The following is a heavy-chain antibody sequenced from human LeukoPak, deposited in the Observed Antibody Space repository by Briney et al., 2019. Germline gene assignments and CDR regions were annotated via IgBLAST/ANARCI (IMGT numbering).Heavy chain of an antibody. CDR2: ISSSGNSI. V-gene: IGHV3-48*02. Sequence: GGSLRHSCAASGFTFSSYSMNWVRQAPGKGLEWVSYISSSGNSIDYADSVEGRFTISRDKAKNSLYLQVNSLRDEDTAVYYCARLGPGSSSSLDYWGQGTLVTVSS. CDR3: ARLGPGSSSSLDY. CDR1: GFTFSSYS. D-gene: IGHD6-13*01. J-gene: IGHJ4*02.